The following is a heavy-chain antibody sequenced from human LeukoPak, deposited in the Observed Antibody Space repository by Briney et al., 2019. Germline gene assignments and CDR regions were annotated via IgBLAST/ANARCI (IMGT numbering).Heavy chain of an antibody. CDR2: INHSGST. CDR3: AKGHIIVATKGWFDP. CDR1: GGSFSGYY. D-gene: IGHD5-12*01. J-gene: IGHJ5*02. V-gene: IGHV4-34*01. Sequence: SETLSLTCAVYGGSFSGYYWSWIRQPPGKGLEWIGEINHSGSTNYNPSLKSRVTISVDTSKNQFSLKLSSVTAADTAVYYCAKGHIIVATKGWFDPWGQETLVTVSS.